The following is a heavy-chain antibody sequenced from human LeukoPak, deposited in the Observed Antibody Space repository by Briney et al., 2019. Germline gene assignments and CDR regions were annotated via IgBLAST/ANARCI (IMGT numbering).Heavy chain of an antibody. CDR3: ASPAVEDSSGYFYYAFDI. V-gene: IGHV1-69*05. CDR2: IIPIFGTA. Sequence: SVKVSCKASGGTFSSYAISWVRQAPGQGLEWMGGIIPIFGTANYAQKFQGRVTITTDESTSTAYVELSSLRSEDTAVYYCASPAVEDSSGYFYYAFDIWGQGTMVTVSS. CDR1: GGTFSSYA. J-gene: IGHJ3*02. D-gene: IGHD3-22*01.